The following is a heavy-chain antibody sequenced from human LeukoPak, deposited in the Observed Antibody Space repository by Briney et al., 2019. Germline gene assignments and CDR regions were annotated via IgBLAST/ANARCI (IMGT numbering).Heavy chain of an antibody. CDR1: GGTFSSYA. J-gene: IGHJ6*02. V-gene: IGHV1-69*04. CDR3: ARADCGSDCRDPYYYYGMDV. Sequence: SVKVSCKASGGTFSSYAISWVRQAPGQGLEWMGRIIPIFGIANYAQKFQGRVTITADKSTSTAYMELSSLRSEDTAVYYCARADCGSDCRDPYYYYGMDVWGQGTTVTVSS. CDR2: IIPIFGIA. D-gene: IGHD2-21*02.